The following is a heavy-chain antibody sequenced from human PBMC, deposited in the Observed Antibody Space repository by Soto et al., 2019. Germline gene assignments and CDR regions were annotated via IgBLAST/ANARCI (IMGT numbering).Heavy chain of an antibody. CDR1: GGTFSSYA. D-gene: IGHD6-19*01. CDR2: IIPIFGTA. V-gene: IGHV1-69*01. Sequence: QVQLVQSGAEVKKPGSSVKVSCKASGGTFSSYAISWVRQAPGQGLEWMGGIIPIFGTANYAQKLQGSVTITADESTSTAYMELSSLRSEDTAVYYCARGGDEQWLVNWYFDLWGRGTLVTVSS. CDR3: ARGGDEQWLVNWYFDL. J-gene: IGHJ2*01.